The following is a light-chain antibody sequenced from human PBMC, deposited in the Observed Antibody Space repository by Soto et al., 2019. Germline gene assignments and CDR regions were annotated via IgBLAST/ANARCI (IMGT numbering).Light chain of an antibody. J-gene: IGKJ2*01. Sequence: DIQMTQSPSSLSASVGDRVTITCRASQTISTYLNWYQQNPGKAPKLLIYAASNLQSGVPSRFSGSGSGTDYTLTINSLQPEEFATYYCQHSFNLPYTFGQGTKLEIK. V-gene: IGKV1-39*01. CDR2: AAS. CDR1: QTISTY. CDR3: QHSFNLPYT.